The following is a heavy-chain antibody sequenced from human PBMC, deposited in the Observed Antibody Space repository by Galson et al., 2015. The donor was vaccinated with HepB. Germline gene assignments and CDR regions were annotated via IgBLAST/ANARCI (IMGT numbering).Heavy chain of an antibody. Sequence: SCKASGGTFSSYAISWVRQAPGQGLEWMGGIIPIFGTANYAQKFQGRVTITADESTSTAYMELSSLRSEDTAVYYCAREEQQLMTDAFDIWGQGTMVTVSS. D-gene: IGHD6-13*01. V-gene: IGHV1-69*01. CDR1: GGTFSSYA. CDR2: IIPIFGTA. J-gene: IGHJ3*02. CDR3: AREEQQLMTDAFDI.